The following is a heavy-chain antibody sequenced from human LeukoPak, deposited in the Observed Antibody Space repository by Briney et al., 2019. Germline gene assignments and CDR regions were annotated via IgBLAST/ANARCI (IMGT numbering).Heavy chain of an antibody. V-gene: IGHV1-18*01. CDR2: ISVYNDNT. CDR3: ARDHMVRGVMDY. J-gene: IGHJ4*02. CDR1: GYTFASYG. Sequence: GASVKVSCKASGYTFASYGISWVRQAPGQGLEWMGWISVYNDNTNYAQKFQGRVTMTRDMSTSTVYMELSSLRSEDTAVYYCARDHMVRGVMDYWGQGTLVTVSS. D-gene: IGHD3-10*01.